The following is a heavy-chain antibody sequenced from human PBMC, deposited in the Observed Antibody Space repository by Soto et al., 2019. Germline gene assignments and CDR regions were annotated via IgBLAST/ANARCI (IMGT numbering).Heavy chain of an antibody. J-gene: IGHJ4*02. CDR1: GGSISGYY. V-gene: IGHV4-59*01. D-gene: IGHD5-12*01. Sequence: TETLSLTCTLSGGSISGYYWSWIRQPPGKGLEWIGYVYYSGSTKYNPSLESRVTISVDMSNNQFSLMLTSVTAADTAVYYCAKYRRTDAEGYRLDFWGQGTLVTVS. CDR2: VYYSGST. CDR3: AKYRRTDAEGYRLDF.